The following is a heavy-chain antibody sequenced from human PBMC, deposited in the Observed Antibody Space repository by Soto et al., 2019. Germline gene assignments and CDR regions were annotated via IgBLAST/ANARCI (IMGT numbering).Heavy chain of an antibody. CDR2: ISISGSTI. CDR3: ARVGSSSWYVPHYFDY. J-gene: IGHJ4*02. Sequence: PGGSLRLSCAASGFTFSDYYMIWIRQAPGKGLEWVSYISISGSTIYYADSVKGRFTISRDNAKNSLYLQMNSLRAEDTAVYYCARVGSSSWYVPHYFDYWGQGTLVTVSS. V-gene: IGHV3-11*01. CDR1: GFTFSDYY. D-gene: IGHD6-13*01.